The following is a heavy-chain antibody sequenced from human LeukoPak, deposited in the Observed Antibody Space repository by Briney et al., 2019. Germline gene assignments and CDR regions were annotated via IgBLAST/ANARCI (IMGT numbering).Heavy chain of an antibody. J-gene: IGHJ4*02. Sequence: GGSLRLSCAASGFTFSDYYMSWIRQAPGEGLEWVSYISSSGSTIYYADSVKGRFTISRDNAKNSLYLQMNSLRAEDTAVYYCARDATCSSTSCYAPSGSFDYWGQGTLVTVSS. CDR2: ISSSGSTI. V-gene: IGHV3-11*01. CDR1: GFTFSDYY. CDR3: ARDATCSSTSCYAPSGSFDY. D-gene: IGHD2-2*01.